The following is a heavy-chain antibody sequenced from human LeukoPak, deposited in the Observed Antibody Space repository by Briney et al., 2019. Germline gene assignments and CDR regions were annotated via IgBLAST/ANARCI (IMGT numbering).Heavy chain of an antibody. Sequence: PGGSLRLSCAASGFTFSSYAMHRVRQAPGKGLEWVAAISYDGSNKYYADSVKGRFTISRDNSKNTLYLQMNSLRAEDTAVYYCARASGTMVRARIDYWGQGTLVTVSS. D-gene: IGHD3-10*01. V-gene: IGHV3-30-3*01. CDR3: ARASGTMVRARIDY. CDR2: ISYDGSNK. CDR1: GFTFSSYA. J-gene: IGHJ4*02.